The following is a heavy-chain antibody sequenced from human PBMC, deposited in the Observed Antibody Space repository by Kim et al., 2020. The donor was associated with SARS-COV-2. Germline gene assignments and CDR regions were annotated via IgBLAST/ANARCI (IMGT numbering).Heavy chain of an antibody. CDR3: VKERWGLEAGETFDS. V-gene: IGHV3-23*01. J-gene: IGHJ5*01. CDR2: ISNSGGTP. Sequence: GGSLRLSCSASGFTFSSFAMAWVRQVPGKGLEWVSSISNSGGTPHYADSVQGRLSVSRDNSKNTLSLYMTRFRAGDSAVDYCVKERWGLEAGETFDSWG. CDR1: GFTFSSFA. D-gene: IGHD3-16*01.